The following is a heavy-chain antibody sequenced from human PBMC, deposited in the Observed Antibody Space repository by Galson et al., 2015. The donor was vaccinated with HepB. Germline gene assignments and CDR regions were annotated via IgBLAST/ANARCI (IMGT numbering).Heavy chain of an antibody. D-gene: IGHD3-22*01. CDR3: ARDRAMIVATDAFDI. Sequence: SVKVSCKASGYTFTSYGISWVRQAPGQGLEWMGWICAYNGNTNYAQKLQGRVTMTTDTSTSTAYMELRSLRSDDTAVYYCARDRAMIVATDAFDIWGQGTMVTVSS. V-gene: IGHV1-18*01. J-gene: IGHJ3*02. CDR1: GYTFTSYG. CDR2: ICAYNGNT.